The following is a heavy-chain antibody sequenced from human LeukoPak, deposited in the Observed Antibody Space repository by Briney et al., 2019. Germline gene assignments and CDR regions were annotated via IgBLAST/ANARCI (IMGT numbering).Heavy chain of an antibody. Sequence: PSETLSLTCTVSGGSISSGGYYWSWIRQHPGKGLEWIGYIYYSGSTYYNPPLKSRVTISVDTSKNQFSLKLSSVTAADTAVYYCARGIGYSYGLDYWGQGTLVTVSS. V-gene: IGHV4-31*03. J-gene: IGHJ4*02. D-gene: IGHD5-18*01. CDR3: ARGIGYSYGLDY. CDR1: GGSISSGGYY. CDR2: IYYSGST.